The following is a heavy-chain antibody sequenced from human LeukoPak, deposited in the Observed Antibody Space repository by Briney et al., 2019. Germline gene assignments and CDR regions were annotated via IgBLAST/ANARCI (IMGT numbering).Heavy chain of an antibody. CDR1: GYTFTIHY. CDR3: ARAQDGNSQGAFDI. CDR2: INPSGGST. D-gene: IGHD4-23*01. V-gene: IGHV1-46*01. J-gene: IGHJ3*02. Sequence: ASVKVSCKASGYTFTIHYIHWVRQAPGQGLEWVGIINPSGGSTNYAQKFQGRVTMTRDTSTSTVYMELSSLRSEDTAVYYCARAQDGNSQGAFDIWGQGTMVTVSS.